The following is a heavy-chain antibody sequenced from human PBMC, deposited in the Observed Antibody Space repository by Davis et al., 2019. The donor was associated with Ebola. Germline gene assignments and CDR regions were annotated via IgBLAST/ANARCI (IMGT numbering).Heavy chain of an antibody. CDR2: FDPEDGET. D-gene: IGHD6-19*01. CDR1: GYTLTELS. CDR3: ATPSSGWFEEFDY. J-gene: IGHJ4*02. Sequence: ASVKVSCKVSGYTLTELSMHWVRQAPGKGLEWMGGFDPEDGETIYAQKFQGRVTMTEDTSTDTAYMELRSLRSEDTAVYYCATPSSGWFEEFDYWGQGTLVTVSS. V-gene: IGHV1-24*01.